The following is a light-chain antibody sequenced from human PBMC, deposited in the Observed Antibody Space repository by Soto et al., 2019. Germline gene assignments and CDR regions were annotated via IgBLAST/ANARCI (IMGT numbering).Light chain of an antibody. CDR1: QSVNAN. CDR3: QQYNTWLWT. J-gene: IGKJ1*01. CDR2: GAS. V-gene: IGKV3-15*01. Sequence: EVVMTQSPATLSVSPGERATLSCRASQSVNANLAWYQQKPGQAPRLLIHGASNRATGIPARFSGSGFGTEFILAIIRLQSEDFAVYYCQQYNTWLWTVGQGTKVEI.